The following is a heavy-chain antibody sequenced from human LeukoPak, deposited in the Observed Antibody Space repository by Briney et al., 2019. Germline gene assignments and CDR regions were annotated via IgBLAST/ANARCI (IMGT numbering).Heavy chain of an antibody. D-gene: IGHD5-24*01. CDR3: ARDRGLRDGYTYWYFDL. CDR2: IYYSGST. CDR1: GGSISSYY. Sequence: SETLSLTCTVSGGSISSYYWSWIRQPPGKGLEWIGYIYYSGSTNYNPSLKSRVTISVDTSKNQFSLKLSSVTAADTAVYYCARDRGLRDGYTYWYFDLWGRGTLVTVSS. V-gene: IGHV4-59*01. J-gene: IGHJ2*01.